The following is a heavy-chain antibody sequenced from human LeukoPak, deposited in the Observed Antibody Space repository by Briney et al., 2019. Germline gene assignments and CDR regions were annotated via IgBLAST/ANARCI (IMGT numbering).Heavy chain of an antibody. D-gene: IGHD3-22*01. J-gene: IGHJ4*02. CDR1: GFTFSNYW. CDR2: VKPDGSEK. CDR3: ARALGKYYYDSSGYYTVGY. Sequence: GGSLRLSCAASGFTFSNYWMTWVRQAPGKGLEWVAHVKPDGSEKSYVDSVKGRFTISRDNAQNSLYLQMNSLRAEDTAVYYCARALGKYYYDSSGYYTVGYWGQGTLVTVSS. V-gene: IGHV3-7*01.